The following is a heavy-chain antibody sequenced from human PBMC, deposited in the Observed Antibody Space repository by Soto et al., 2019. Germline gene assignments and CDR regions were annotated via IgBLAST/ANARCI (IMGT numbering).Heavy chain of an antibody. CDR3: ARGARRYWYYFDY. Sequence: PSETLSLTCTVSGGSVSSGSYYWSWIRQPPGKGLEWIGYIYYSGSTNYNPSLKSRVTISVDTSKNQFSLKLSSVTAADTAVYYCARGARRYWYYFDYWRQGTLVTVSS. J-gene: IGHJ4*02. V-gene: IGHV4-61*01. D-gene: IGHD2-8*02. CDR1: GGSVSSGSYY. CDR2: IYYSGST.